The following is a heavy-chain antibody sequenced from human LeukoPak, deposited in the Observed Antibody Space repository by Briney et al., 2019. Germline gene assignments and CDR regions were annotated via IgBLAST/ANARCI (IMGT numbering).Heavy chain of an antibody. D-gene: IGHD6-19*01. J-gene: IGHJ3*02. Sequence: PGGSLRLSCASSGFTFNTYAMTWVRQAPGKGLEWVSGISGSGDSTYYADSVKGRFTISRDNAKNTLFLQMNSLRVEDTAVYHCARSGWTGDAFDIWGQGTMVTVSS. CDR3: ARSGWTGDAFDI. CDR2: ISGSGDST. CDR1: GFTFNTYA. V-gene: IGHV3-23*01.